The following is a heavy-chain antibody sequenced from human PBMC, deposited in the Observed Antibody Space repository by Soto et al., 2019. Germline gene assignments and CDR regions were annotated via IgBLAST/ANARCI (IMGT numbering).Heavy chain of an antibody. J-gene: IGHJ5*02. CDR1: GYSFSDNQ. D-gene: IGHD4-4*01. V-gene: IGHV1-2*02. CDR3: ARKHSLDYIRWGLDP. Sequence: ASVKVSCKASGYSFSDNQIHWLRRAPGQGLEWMGRITPKSDDTDYAQKFQGRVAMTRDTSIDTAYLELTGLTSGDTAMYYCARKHSLDYIRWGLDPWGQGTLVTVYS. CDR2: ITPKSDDT.